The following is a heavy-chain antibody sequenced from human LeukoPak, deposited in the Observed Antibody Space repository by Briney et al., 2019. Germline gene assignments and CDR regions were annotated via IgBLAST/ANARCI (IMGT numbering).Heavy chain of an antibody. CDR3: AAISSYYYMDV. Sequence: GGSLRLSCAASGFTFSSYEMNWVRQAPGKGLEWVSYISGSGNTMDYADSVKGRFTISRDNSENTLYLQMNSLRAEDTAVYYCAAISSYYYMDVWGKGTTVTISS. J-gene: IGHJ6*03. CDR1: GFTFSSYE. D-gene: IGHD2-21*01. V-gene: IGHV3-48*03. CDR2: ISGSGNTM.